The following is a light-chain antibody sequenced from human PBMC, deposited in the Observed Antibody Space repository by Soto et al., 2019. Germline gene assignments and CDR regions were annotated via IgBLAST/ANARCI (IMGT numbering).Light chain of an antibody. J-gene: IGKJ1*01. Sequence: DIQMTQSPSSLSASVGDRVTITCRASQAIRNDLAWYQQKPGRAPKRLIYGSSSLQSGVPSRFSGRGSGTEFTLTISSLQPEDFATYYCLQRNVFPRTFGQGTKVEIK. CDR2: GSS. CDR1: QAIRND. V-gene: IGKV1-17*01. CDR3: LQRNVFPRT.